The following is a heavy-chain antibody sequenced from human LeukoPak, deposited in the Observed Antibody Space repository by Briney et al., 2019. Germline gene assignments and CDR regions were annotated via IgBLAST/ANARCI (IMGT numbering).Heavy chain of an antibody. J-gene: IGHJ3*02. CDR1: GFTFDDYA. CDR3: AREEGYYYDSRFVDAFDI. CDR2: ISWNSGSI. V-gene: IGHV3-9*01. Sequence: PGGSLRLSCAASGFTFDDYAMHWVRQAPGKGLEWVSGISWNSGSIGYADSVKGRFTISRDNAKNSLYLQMNSLRAEDTALYYCAREEGYYYDSRFVDAFDIWGQGTMVTVSS. D-gene: IGHD3-22*01.